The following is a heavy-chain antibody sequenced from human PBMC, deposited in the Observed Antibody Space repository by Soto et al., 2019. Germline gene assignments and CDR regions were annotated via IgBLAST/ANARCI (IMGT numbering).Heavy chain of an antibody. CDR1: GDIVSSHSAA. V-gene: IGHV6-1*01. CDR2: TYYRSKWYN. Sequence: ETLSLTCVISGDIVSSHSAAWNWIRQSPSRGLEWLGRTYYRSKWYNDYAVSVKSRITINPDTSKNQFSLQLNSVTPEDTAVYYCARDQEGSSSWYVYYGMDVWGQGTTVTVSS. CDR3: ARDQEGSSSWYVYYGMDV. D-gene: IGHD6-13*01. J-gene: IGHJ6*02.